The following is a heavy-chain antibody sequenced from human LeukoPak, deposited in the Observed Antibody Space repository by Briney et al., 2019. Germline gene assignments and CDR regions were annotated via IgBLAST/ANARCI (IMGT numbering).Heavy chain of an antibody. J-gene: IGHJ4*02. V-gene: IGHV1-18*01. CDR2: ISAYNGNT. Sequence: GASVKVSCKASGYTFTSYGISWVRQAPGQGLEWMGWISAYNGNTNYAQKLQGRVTMTTDTSTSTAYMELRSLRSDDTAVYYCARDTARGGSYDGDFHPFDYWGQGTLVTVSS. CDR1: GYTFTSYG. CDR3: ARDTARGGSYDGDFHPFDY. D-gene: IGHD1-26*01.